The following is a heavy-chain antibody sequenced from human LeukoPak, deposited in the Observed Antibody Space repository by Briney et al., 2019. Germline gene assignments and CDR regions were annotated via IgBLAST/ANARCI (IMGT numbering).Heavy chain of an antibody. J-gene: IGHJ4*02. Sequence: SGPTLVKPTQTLTLTCTFSGFSLSTSGVGVGWIRQPPGKALEWLALIYWNDDKRYSPSLKSRLTITKDTSKNQVVLTMTNMDPVDTATYYCAHRQVNDSSGYYLRSLFDYWGQGTLVTVSS. CDR2: IYWNDDK. V-gene: IGHV2-5*01. CDR3: AHRQVNDSSGYYLRSLFDY. CDR1: GFSLSTSGVG. D-gene: IGHD3-22*01.